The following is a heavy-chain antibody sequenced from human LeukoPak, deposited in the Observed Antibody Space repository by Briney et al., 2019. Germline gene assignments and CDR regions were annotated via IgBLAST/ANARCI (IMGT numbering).Heavy chain of an antibody. D-gene: IGHD2-2*01. CDR2: INPNSGGT. V-gene: IGHV1-2*02. CDR1: GYTFTGYY. Sequence: ASVTVSCKASGYTFTGYYMHWVRQAPGQGLEWMGWINPNSGGTNYAQKFQGRVTMTRDTSISTAYMELSRLRSDDTAVYYCARESTSSPDIVVVPAAKSGWFDPWGQGTLVTVSS. CDR3: ARESTSSPDIVVVPAAKSGWFDP. J-gene: IGHJ5*02.